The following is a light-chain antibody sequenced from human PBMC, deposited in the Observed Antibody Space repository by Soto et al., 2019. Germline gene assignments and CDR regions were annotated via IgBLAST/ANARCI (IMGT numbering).Light chain of an antibody. CDR2: EVS. CDR3: SSYTSSSTLDYV. V-gene: IGLV2-14*01. J-gene: IGLJ1*01. CDR1: SSDVGGSNY. Sequence: QSVLTQPASVSGSPGQSITISCTGTSSDVGGSNYVSWYQHHPGKAPKLMIYEVSYRPSGVSNRFSGSKSGNTASLAISGLQGEDEADYYCSSYTSSSTLDYVFGTGTKLTVL.